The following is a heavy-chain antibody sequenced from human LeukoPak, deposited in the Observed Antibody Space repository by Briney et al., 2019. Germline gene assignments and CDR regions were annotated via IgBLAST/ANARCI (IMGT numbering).Heavy chain of an antibody. D-gene: IGHD3-10*01. V-gene: IGHV1-2*02. CDR2: INPNSGDT. J-gene: IGHJ4*02. CDR1: GYTFTSYG. CDR3: ARDPNDRSPYYHFDY. Sequence: GASVKVSCKASGYTFTSYGISWVRQAPGQGLEWMGWINPNSGDTHYAQEFQGRVTMTRDTSISTGYMEVSRLRSDDTAVFFCARDPNDRSPYYHFDYWGQGTLVTVPS.